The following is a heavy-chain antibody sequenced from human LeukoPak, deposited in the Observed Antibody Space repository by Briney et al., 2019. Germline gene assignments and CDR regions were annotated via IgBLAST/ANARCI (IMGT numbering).Heavy chain of an antibody. J-gene: IGHJ4*02. D-gene: IGHD3-22*01. CDR1: GYTFTGYY. CDR2: INPNSGGT. V-gene: IGHV1-2*02. CDR3: AKDTIYYDTSGHGLGTYYFDY. Sequence: GASVKVSCKASGYTFTGYYMHWVRQAPGQGLEWMGWINPNSGGTNYAQKFQGRVTMTRDTSISTAYMELSRLRSDDTAVYFCAKDTIYYDTSGHGLGTYYFDYWGQGTLVTVSS.